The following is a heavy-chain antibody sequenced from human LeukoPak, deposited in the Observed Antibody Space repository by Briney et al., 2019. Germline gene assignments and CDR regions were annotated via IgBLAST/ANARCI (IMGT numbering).Heavy chain of an antibody. CDR2: IIPISGTA. CDR3: ARDNYNILTGYVRYAFDI. J-gene: IGHJ3*02. V-gene: IGHV1-69*05. D-gene: IGHD3-9*01. Sequence: GASVKVSCKASGGTFNSYTLSWVRQAPGQGLEWMGGIIPISGTANYAQKFQGRVSITTDESTSTAYMELRSLRSDDTAVYYCARDNYNILTGYVRYAFDIWGQGTMVTVSS. CDR1: GGTFNSYT.